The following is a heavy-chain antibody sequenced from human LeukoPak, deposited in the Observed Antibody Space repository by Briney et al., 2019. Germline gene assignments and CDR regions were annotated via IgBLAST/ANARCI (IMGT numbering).Heavy chain of an antibody. CDR3: ARHSANNWFDP. Sequence: PSETQSLTCTVSGGFINSYYWSWIRQPPGKGLEWIGYIYYSGSTNYNPSLKSRVTILVDTSKKQFSLKLSSVTAADTAVYYCARHSANNWFDPWGQGTLVTVSS. J-gene: IGHJ5*02. CDR2: IYYSGST. CDR1: GGFINSYY. V-gene: IGHV4-59*08.